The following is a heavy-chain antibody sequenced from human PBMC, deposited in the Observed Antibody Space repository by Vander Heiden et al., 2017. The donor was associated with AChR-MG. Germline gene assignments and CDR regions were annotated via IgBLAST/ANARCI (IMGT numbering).Heavy chain of an antibody. V-gene: IGHV3-30*02. CDR2: IRYDGSNK. CDR3: AKEWGGLVATKIFDY. CDR1: AFPFSGNG. D-gene: IGHD5-12*01. J-gene: IGHJ4*02. Sequence: QVQLVESGGGVVQPGGSLRLPCAASAFPFSGNGMHWVRQAPGKGLEWVAFIRYDGSNKYYADSVKGRFTISRDNSKNTLYLQMNSLRAEDTAVYYCAKEWGGLVATKIFDYWGQGTLVTVSS.